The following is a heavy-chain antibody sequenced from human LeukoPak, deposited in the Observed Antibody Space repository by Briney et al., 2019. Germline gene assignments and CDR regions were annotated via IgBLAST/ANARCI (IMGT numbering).Heavy chain of an antibody. J-gene: IGHJ6*02. V-gene: IGHV7-4-1*02. D-gene: IGHD4-17*01. CDR3: ARDATVTTFLIYYYYYGMDV. CDR1: GYTFTSYA. CDR2: INTNTGNP. Sequence: ASVKVSCKASGYTFTSYAMNWVRQAPGQGLEWMGWINTNTGNPTYAQGFTGRFVFSLDTSVSTAYLQISSLKAEDTAVYYCARDATVTTFLIYYYYYGMDVWGQGTTVTVSS.